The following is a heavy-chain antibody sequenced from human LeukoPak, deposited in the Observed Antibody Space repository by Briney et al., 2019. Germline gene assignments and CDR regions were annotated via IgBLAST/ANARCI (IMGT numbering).Heavy chain of an antibody. D-gene: IGHD5-24*01. CDR3: ARHSGGYNYFDY. CDR2: IYYSGST. V-gene: IGHV4-39*07. Sequence: PSETLSLTCTVSGGSISSSSYYWGWIRQPPGKGLEWIGSIYYSGSTYYNPSLKSRVTMSIDTSKNHFSLNVNSVTAADTAVYYCARHSGGYNYFDYWGQGTLVTVSS. J-gene: IGHJ4*02. CDR1: GGSISSSSYY.